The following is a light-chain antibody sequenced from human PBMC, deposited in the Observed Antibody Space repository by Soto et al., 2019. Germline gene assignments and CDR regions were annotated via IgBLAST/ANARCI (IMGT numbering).Light chain of an antibody. Sequence: EIVMTQSPATLSVSPGERATLSCRASESVSSNLAWYQQKYGQAPRLLIYGVSTRATGIPARFSGSGSGTEFTLTISSLQSEDFAVYYCQQDNKWRLTFSGGTKVHIK. CDR1: ESVSSN. CDR2: GVS. J-gene: IGKJ4*01. V-gene: IGKV3-15*01. CDR3: QQDNKWRLT.